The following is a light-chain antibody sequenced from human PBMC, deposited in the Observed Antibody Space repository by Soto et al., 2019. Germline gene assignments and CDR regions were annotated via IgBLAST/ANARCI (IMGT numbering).Light chain of an antibody. CDR3: QQLNTLPFT. Sequence: DIQLTQSPSFLSASVGDRVTITCRASQGISSYLAWYQLKPGKAPKLLISTASSLQSGVPSRFSGSGSGTEFTLTISSLQPEDFATYYCQQLNTLPFTFGQGTRLDTK. J-gene: IGKJ5*01. V-gene: IGKV1-9*01. CDR2: TAS. CDR1: QGISSY.